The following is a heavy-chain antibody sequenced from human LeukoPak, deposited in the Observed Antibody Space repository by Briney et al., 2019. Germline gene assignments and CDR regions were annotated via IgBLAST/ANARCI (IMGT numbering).Heavy chain of an antibody. D-gene: IGHD3-16*02. Sequence: GSLRLSCAVSGFTFSSYWMSWVRQAPGKGLEWIGSIYYSGSTYYNPSLKSRVTISLDTSKNQFSLTLSSVTAADTAVYYCARGGSKYFDYVWGSYRPLLDYWGQGTLVTVSS. J-gene: IGHJ4*02. CDR1: GFTFSSYW. CDR2: IYYSGST. CDR3: ARGGSKYFDYVWGSYRPLLDY. V-gene: IGHV4-39*07.